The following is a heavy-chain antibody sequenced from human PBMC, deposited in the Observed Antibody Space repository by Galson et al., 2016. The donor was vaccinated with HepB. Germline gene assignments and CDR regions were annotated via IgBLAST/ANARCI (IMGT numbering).Heavy chain of an antibody. CDR2: IYHRGSSGST. CDR3: ARDVWQEVGSSAWYSYGMDV. Sequence: SETLSLTCIVSGGSISSYYWSWIRQPPGRGLEWIGYIYHRGSSGSTNYNPSLQSRVTMSIDTSKDEFSLRLSSVTDADTAMYYCARDVWQEVGSSAWYSYGMDVWGQGTTVTVSS. J-gene: IGHJ6*02. D-gene: IGHD6-19*01. V-gene: IGHV4-59*01. CDR1: GGSISSYY.